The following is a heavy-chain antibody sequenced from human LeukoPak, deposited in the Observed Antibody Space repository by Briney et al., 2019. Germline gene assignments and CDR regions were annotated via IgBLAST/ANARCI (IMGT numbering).Heavy chain of an antibody. D-gene: IGHD3-10*01. J-gene: IGHJ4*02. CDR3: ARELSGITMVRGVIIRYFDY. CDR1: GGSISSGSYY. CDR2: IYTSGST. Sequence: PSETLSLTCTVSGGSISSGSYYWSWIRQPAGKGLEWIGRIYTSGSTNYNPSLKSRVTISVDTSKNQFSLKLSSVTAADTAVYYCARELSGITMVRGVIIRYFDYWGQGTLVTVSS. V-gene: IGHV4-61*02.